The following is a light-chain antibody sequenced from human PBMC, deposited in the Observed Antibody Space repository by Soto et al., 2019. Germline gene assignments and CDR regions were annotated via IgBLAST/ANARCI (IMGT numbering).Light chain of an antibody. V-gene: IGLV2-14*03. Sequence: QSALTQPASVSGSPGQSITISCTGTSFKNVSWYQQHPGQAPKLLMYDVSYRPSGISHRFSGSESAYTASLTISGLQAEDESYYYCRSYSFTATLYVFGTGTPLTVL. J-gene: IGLJ6*01. CDR1: SFKN. CDR2: DVS. CDR3: RSYSFTATLYV.